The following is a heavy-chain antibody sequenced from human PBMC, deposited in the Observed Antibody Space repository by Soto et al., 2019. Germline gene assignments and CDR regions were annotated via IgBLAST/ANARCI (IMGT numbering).Heavy chain of an antibody. CDR1: GGSISSSSYY. V-gene: IGHV4-39*07. D-gene: IGHD2-15*01. CDR3: ARGGGYDSFDF. CDR2: IYYSGST. J-gene: IGHJ4*02. Sequence: SETLSLTCTVSGGSISSSSYYWGWIRQPPGKGLEWIGSIYYSGSTYYNPSLKSRVTISVDTSRNQFSLSLSSMTAADKAVYYCARGGGYDSFDFWGQGIQVTVSS.